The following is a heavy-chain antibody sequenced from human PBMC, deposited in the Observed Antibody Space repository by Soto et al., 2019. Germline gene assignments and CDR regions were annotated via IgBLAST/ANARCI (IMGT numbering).Heavy chain of an antibody. Sequence: SETLSLTCTVSGGSISSYYWSWIRQPPGKGLEWIGYIYYSGSTNYNPSLKSRFTISRDNAKNSLYLQMNSLRAEDTAVYYCARAYGGNPALFEPWGQGTLVTVSS. J-gene: IGHJ5*02. V-gene: IGHV4-59*12. CDR2: IYYSGST. CDR3: ARAYGGNPALFEP. D-gene: IGHD4-17*01. CDR1: GGSISSYY.